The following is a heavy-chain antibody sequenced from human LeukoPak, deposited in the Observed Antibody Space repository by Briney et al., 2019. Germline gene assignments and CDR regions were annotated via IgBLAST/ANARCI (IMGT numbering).Heavy chain of an antibody. CDR1: GYSFTSYW. D-gene: IGHD6-13*01. Sequence: GESLKISCKGSGYSFTSYWIGWVRQMPGKGLEWMGIIYPGDSDTRYSPSFQGQATISADKSISTAYLQWSSLKASDTAMYYCARHGKQQLPREADAFDIWGQGTMVTVSS. V-gene: IGHV5-51*01. CDR2: IYPGDSDT. CDR3: ARHGKQQLPREADAFDI. J-gene: IGHJ3*02.